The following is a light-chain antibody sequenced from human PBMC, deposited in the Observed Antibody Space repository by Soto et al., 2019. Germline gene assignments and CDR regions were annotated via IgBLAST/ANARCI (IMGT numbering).Light chain of an antibody. CDR1: QSVDSN. Sequence: EIVLAQSPATLSLSPGERATLSCRASQSVDSNLAWYQQKPGQTPRLLIYGASTRPTGIPARFSGSGSGTDFTLTISRLEPEDFAVYYCQQYGSSPITFGQGTRLEI. CDR2: GAS. CDR3: QQYGSSPIT. V-gene: IGKV3-20*01. J-gene: IGKJ5*01.